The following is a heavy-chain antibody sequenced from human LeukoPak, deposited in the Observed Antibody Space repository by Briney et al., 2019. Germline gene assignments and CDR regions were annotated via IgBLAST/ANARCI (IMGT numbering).Heavy chain of an antibody. V-gene: IGHV3-7*01. CDR3: GRFGYVAGVDL. J-gene: IGHJ4*02. CDR2: INPVGTAT. D-gene: IGHD6-19*01. CDR1: GFSYSADW. Sequence: PGGSLRLSCAASGFSYSADWMTWVRQAPGAGLEFVANINPVGTATYYADPVKGRFTISRDNAKNWVYLQMNSLRAEDTAVYHCGRFGYVAGVDLWGQGTLVTVSS.